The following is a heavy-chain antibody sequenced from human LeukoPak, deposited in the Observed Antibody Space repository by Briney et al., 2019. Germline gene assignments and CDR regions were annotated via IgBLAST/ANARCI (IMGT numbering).Heavy chain of an antibody. V-gene: IGHV4-34*01. CDR1: SGSLSGYY. Sequence: PSETLSLTCAVSSGSLSGYYWSWIRQSPGKGLEWNGEINHTGRTIYNPSLKSRVTISLHTSMTQFSLNLSSVTAADTAVYYCARQGHCGGASCYSGWLDPCGQGTLAIVSS. J-gene: IGHJ5*02. CDR2: INHTGRT. D-gene: IGHD2-2*01. CDR3: ARQGHCGGASCYSGWLDP.